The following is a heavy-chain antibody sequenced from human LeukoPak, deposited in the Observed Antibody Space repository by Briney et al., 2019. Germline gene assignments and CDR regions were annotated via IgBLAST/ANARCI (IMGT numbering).Heavy chain of an antibody. D-gene: IGHD3-10*01. J-gene: IGHJ6*02. V-gene: IGHV3-43*02. Sequence: GGSLRLSCAASGFTFDDFAMHWVRHAPGKGLEWVSLISGDGGITYSADSVKGRFTISRDSSENSLYFQMNSLRTEGTALYYCVKGLLWFPGLVYDDYGMDVWGQGTTVTVS. CDR1: GFTFDDFA. CDR3: VKGLLWFPGLVYDDYGMDV. CDR2: ISGDGGIT.